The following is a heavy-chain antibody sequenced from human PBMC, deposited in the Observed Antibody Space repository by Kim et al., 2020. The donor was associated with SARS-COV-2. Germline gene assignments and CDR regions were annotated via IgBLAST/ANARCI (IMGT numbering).Heavy chain of an antibody. V-gene: IGHV3-21*01. CDR3: AREGKGDTAMRSFDI. CDR2: ISSSSSYI. J-gene: IGHJ3*02. Sequence: GGSLRLSCAASGSTFSSYSMNWVRQAPGKGLEWVSSISSSSSYIYYADSVKGRFTISRDNAKNSLYLQMNSLRAEDTAVYYCAREGKGDTAMRSFDIWGQGTMVTVSS. CDR1: GSTFSSYS. D-gene: IGHD5-18*01.